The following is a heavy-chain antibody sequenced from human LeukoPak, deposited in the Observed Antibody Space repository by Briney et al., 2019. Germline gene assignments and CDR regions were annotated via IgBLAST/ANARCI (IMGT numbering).Heavy chain of an antibody. D-gene: IGHD6-25*01. Sequence: GGSLRLPCAASGFTFSRYWMTWVRQAPGKGLEWVANINEDGSGKYYVDSVKGRFTISRDNAKNSVYLQMNSLRAEDTAVFYCARGSSGTWDDWGQGTLVTVSS. CDR3: ARGSSGTWDD. V-gene: IGHV3-7*01. J-gene: IGHJ4*02. CDR2: INEDGSGK. CDR1: GFTFSRYW.